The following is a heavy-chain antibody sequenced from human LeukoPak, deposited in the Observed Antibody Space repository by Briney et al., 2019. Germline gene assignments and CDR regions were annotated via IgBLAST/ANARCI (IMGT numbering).Heavy chain of an antibody. Sequence: GGSLRLSCAASGFTFSHYWMYWVRQAPGKGLEWVSRLNRDGTSSSYADAVKGRFTVSRDNAENTLNLQMNSLRAEDTAVYYCARAHFRGTTVPKWGQGTLVTVSS. CDR1: GFTFSHYW. CDR2: LNRDGTSS. D-gene: IGHD4-17*01. CDR3: ARAHFRGTTVPK. J-gene: IGHJ4*02. V-gene: IGHV3-74*01.